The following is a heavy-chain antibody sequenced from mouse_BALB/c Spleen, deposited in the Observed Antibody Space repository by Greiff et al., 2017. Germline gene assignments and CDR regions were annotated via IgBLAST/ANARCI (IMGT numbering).Heavy chain of an antibody. V-gene: IGHV1-14*01. CDR1: GYTFTSYV. CDR2: INPYNDGT. D-gene: IGHD2-1*01. CDR3: ARDDGNYLAWFAY. J-gene: IGHJ3*01. Sequence: VQLQQSGPELVKPGASVKMSCKASGYTFTSYVMHWVKQKPGQGLEWIGYINPYNDGTKYNEKFKGKATLTSDKSSSTAYMELSSLTSEDSAVYYCARDDGNYLAWFAYWGQGTLVTVSA.